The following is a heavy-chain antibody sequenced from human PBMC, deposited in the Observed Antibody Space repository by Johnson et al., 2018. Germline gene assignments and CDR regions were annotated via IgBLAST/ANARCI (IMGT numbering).Heavy chain of an antibody. V-gene: IGHV3-15*01. J-gene: IGHJ1*01. CDR1: GFTFSNAW. D-gene: IGHD4-17*01. CDR3: TSDRGTDYGDFGDFQH. CDR2: IKSKTDGGTA. Sequence: VQLVQSGGGLVKPGGSLRLSCAASGFTFSNAWMSWVRQSPGKGLEWVGRIKSKTDGGTADYAAPVKGRITFSRDDSENTLYLQMNSLKTADPAVDYFTSDRGTDYGDFGDFQHWGQGTLVTVSS.